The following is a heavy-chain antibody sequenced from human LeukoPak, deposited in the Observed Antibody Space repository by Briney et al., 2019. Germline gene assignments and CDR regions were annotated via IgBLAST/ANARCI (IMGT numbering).Heavy chain of an antibody. Sequence: ASVKVSCKVSGYTLTELSMHWVRQAPGKGLEWMGGFDPEDGETIYAQKFQGGVTMTEDTSTDTAYMELSSLRSEDTAVYYCATTRTQWFGELSLTPNGMDVWGQGTTVTVSS. D-gene: IGHD3-10*01. CDR2: FDPEDGET. J-gene: IGHJ6*02. CDR1: GYTLTELS. V-gene: IGHV1-24*01. CDR3: ATTRTQWFGELSLTPNGMDV.